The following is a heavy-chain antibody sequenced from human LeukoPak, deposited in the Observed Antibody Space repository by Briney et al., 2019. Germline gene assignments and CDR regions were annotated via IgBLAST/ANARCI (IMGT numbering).Heavy chain of an antibody. CDR2: IYHSGST. D-gene: IGHD2-2*01. V-gene: IGHV4-4*02. Sequence: PSGTLSLTCAVSGGSISSSNWWSWVRQPPGKGLEWIGEIYHSGSTNYNPSLKSRVTISVDKSKNQFSLKLSSVTAADTAVYYCARDQYCSSTSCYDYYYGMDVWGQGTTVTVSS. J-gene: IGHJ6*02. CDR1: GGSISSSNW. CDR3: ARDQYCSSTSCYDYYYGMDV.